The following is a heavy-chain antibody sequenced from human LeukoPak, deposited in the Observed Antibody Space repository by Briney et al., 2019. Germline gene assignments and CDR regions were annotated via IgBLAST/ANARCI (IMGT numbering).Heavy chain of an antibody. CDR2: IYYSGST. V-gene: IGHV4-61*01. D-gene: IGHD3-3*01. J-gene: IGHJ5*02. CDR3: ARAGPPSYYDFWSGYYANWFDP. Sequence: SETLSLTCTVSGGSVSSGSYYWSWIRQPPGKGLEWIGYIYYSGSTNYNPSLKGRVTISVDTSKNQFSLKLSSVTAAGTAVYYCARAGPPSYYDFWSGYYANWFDPWGQGTLVTVSS. CDR1: GGSVSSGSYY.